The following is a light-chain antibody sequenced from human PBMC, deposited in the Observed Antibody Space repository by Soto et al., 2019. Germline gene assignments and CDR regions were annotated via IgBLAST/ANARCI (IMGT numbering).Light chain of an antibody. J-gene: IGLJ1*01. Sequence: QSALTQPASVSGSPGQSITISCSGTSSDVGGYNLVSWYQQHPGKAPKLLIYEVSQQPSGVSSRFSVTKSGNTSTLTISGVQAEDEADYHCCSYATSSFVLGAWTKLTVL. CDR2: EVS. V-gene: IGLV2-23*02. CDR1: SSDVGGYNL. CDR3: CSYATSSFV.